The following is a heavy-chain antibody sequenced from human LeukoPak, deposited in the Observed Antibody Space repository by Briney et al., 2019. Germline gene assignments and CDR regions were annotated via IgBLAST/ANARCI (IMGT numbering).Heavy chain of an antibody. V-gene: IGHV1-18*01. D-gene: IGHD3-10*01. CDR3: ARLVLWFGEGMGFNY. CDR1: GYTFTSYG. Sequence: ASVKVSCKASGYTFTSYGISWVRQAPGQGLEWMGWISAYNGNTNYAQKLQGRVTMTTDTSTSTAYMELRSLGSDDTAVYYCARLVLWFGEGMGFNYWGQGTLVTVSS. CDR2: ISAYNGNT. J-gene: IGHJ4*02.